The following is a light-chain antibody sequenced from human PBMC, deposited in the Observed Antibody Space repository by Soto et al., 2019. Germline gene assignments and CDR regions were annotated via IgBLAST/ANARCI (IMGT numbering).Light chain of an antibody. J-gene: IGKJ1*01. Sequence: EIVLTQSPGTLSLSPGERATLSCRASQSVRSSYLAWYQQKPGQAPRLLIYAASSRATGIPDRFSGSGSGTDFTLTINRLEPEDFAVYYCQQYGRSPWTFGQGTKVEIK. CDR1: QSVRSSY. CDR3: QQYGRSPWT. CDR2: AAS. V-gene: IGKV3-20*01.